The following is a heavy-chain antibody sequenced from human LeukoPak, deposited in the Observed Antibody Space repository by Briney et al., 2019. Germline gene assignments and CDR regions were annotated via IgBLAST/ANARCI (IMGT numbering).Heavy chain of an antibody. CDR1: GFTFSNYG. D-gene: IGHD3-22*01. CDR2: ITSGVGIT. Sequence: PGGSLRLSCVASGFTFSNYGMNWIRQAPGKGLEWVSIITSGVGITYYADSVKGRFTISRDNSKNTLYLQMNSLRAEDTAVYYCAKGDYYDLDYWGQGTLVTVSS. CDR3: AKGDYYDLDY. V-gene: IGHV3-23*01. J-gene: IGHJ4*02.